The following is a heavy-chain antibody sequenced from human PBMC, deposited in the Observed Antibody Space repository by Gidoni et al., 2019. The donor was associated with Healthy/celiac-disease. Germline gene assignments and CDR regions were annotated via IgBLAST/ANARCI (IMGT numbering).Heavy chain of an antibody. CDR1: GGSISSYY. CDR3: ARGLPTVVHDAFDI. J-gene: IGHJ3*02. D-gene: IGHD4-17*01. Sequence: QVQLQESGPGLVKPSETLSLTCTVPGGSISSYYWSWIRQPPGKGLEWIGYIYYSGSTNYNPSLKSRVTISVDTSKNQFSLKLSSVTAADTAVYYCARGLPTVVHDAFDIWGQGTMVTVSS. CDR2: IYYSGST. V-gene: IGHV4-59*01.